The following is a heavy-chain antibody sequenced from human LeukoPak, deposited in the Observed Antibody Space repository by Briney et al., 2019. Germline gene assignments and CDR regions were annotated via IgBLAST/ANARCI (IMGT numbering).Heavy chain of an antibody. Sequence: GGSLRLSCAASGFTFDDYAMHWVRQAPGKGLEWVSLISWDGGSTYYADSVKGRFTISRDNSKNSLYLQMNSLRAEDTALYYCAKDPHKYGSGSPYYFDYWGQGALVTVSS. CDR2: ISWDGGST. CDR3: AKDPHKYGSGSPYYFDY. V-gene: IGHV3-43D*03. CDR1: GFTFDDYA. D-gene: IGHD3-10*01. J-gene: IGHJ4*02.